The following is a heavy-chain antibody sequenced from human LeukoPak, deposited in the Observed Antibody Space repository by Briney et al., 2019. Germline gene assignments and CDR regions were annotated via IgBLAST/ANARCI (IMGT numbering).Heavy chain of an antibody. D-gene: IGHD4-17*01. CDR2: INPNSGGT. V-gene: IGHV1-2*02. CDR1: GYTFTGYY. J-gene: IGHJ4*02. Sequence: GASVKVSCKASGYTFTGYYMHWVRQAPGQRLEWMGWINPNSGGTNYAQKFQGRVTMTRDTSISTAYMELSRLRSDDTAVYYCARDSTVGIYGDYRVPPDYWGQGTLVTVSS. CDR3: ARDSTVGIYGDYRVPPDY.